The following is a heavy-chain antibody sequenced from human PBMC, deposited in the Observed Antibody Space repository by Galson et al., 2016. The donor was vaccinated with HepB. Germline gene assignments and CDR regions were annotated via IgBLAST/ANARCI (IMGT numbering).Heavy chain of an antibody. J-gene: IGHJ6*02. CDR3: ARDPGFRNGMNV. V-gene: IGHV3-53*01. CDR1: GFVVSNDY. CDR2: SYAEGRT. Sequence: SLRLSCAASGFVVSNDYMNWVRQAPGKGLEWLSVSYAEGRTYYAESVRGRFTISRDNSKNTLFLQMNNLSAEDTAVYYCARDPGFRNGMNVWGQGTTVTVSS.